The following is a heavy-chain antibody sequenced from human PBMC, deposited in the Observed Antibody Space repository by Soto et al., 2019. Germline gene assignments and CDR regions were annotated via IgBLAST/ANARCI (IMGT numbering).Heavy chain of an antibody. CDR1: GFTFSSYA. J-gene: IGHJ4*02. CDR2: ISYDGSNK. CDR3: ARDPDVYIVAGGFDY. D-gene: IGHD5-12*01. V-gene: IGHV3-30-3*01. Sequence: QVQLVESGGGVVQPGRSLRLSCAASGFTFSSYAMHWVRQAPGKGLEWVAVISYDGSNKYYADSVKGRFTISRDNSKNTLYLQMNSLRAEDTAVYYCARDPDVYIVAGGFDYWGQGTLVTVSS.